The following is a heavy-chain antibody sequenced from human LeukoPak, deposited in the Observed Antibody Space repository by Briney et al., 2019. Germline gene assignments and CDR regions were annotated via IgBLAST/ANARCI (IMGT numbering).Heavy chain of an antibody. J-gene: IGHJ5*02. V-gene: IGHV3-23*01. CDR2: ISGSGGST. D-gene: IGHD2-2*01. CDR1: GFTFSSYA. Sequence: GGSLRLSCAASGFTFSSYAMSWVRQAPGKGLEWVSAISGSGGSTYYADSVKGRFTISRDNSKNTLYLQMNSLRAEDTAVYYCAKPPRYCSSTSCSGGWFDPWGQGTLVTVSS. CDR3: AKPPRYCSSTSCSGGWFDP.